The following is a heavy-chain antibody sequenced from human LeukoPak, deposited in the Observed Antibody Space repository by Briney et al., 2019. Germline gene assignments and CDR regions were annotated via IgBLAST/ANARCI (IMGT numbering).Heavy chain of an antibody. V-gene: IGHV1-69*04. D-gene: IGHD6-13*01. CDR2: IIPILGIT. Sequence: GSSVKVSCKASGGTFSSYAINWVRQAPGQGLEWMGRIIPILGITNYAQKFQGTLTITADKSTSTAYKELSSLRSEDTAVYYCARDRGQQLLETVDYYYYGMDVWGQGTTVTVSS. CDR3: ARDRGQQLLETVDYYYYGMDV. CDR1: GGTFSSYA. J-gene: IGHJ6*02.